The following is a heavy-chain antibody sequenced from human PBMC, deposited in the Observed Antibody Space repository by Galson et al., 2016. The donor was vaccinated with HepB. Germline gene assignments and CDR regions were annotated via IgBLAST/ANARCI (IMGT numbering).Heavy chain of an antibody. CDR3: ARDLPGGSSAEVLDY. CDR1: GFTFSTYI. V-gene: IGHV3-30-3*01. CDR2: IAYDGSNK. J-gene: IGHJ4*02. D-gene: IGHD2-15*01. Sequence: SLRLSCAASGFTFSTYIMHWVRQAPGKGLEWVALIAYDGSNKYYADSVKGRFTISRDNSKSALYLQMNSLRGEDTAVYYCARDLPGGSSAEVLDYWGQGTLVTVSS.